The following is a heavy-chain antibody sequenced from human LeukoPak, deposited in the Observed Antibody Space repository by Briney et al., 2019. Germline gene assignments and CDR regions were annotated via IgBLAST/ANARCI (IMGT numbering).Heavy chain of an antibody. J-gene: IGHJ4*02. V-gene: IGHV1-18*01. D-gene: IGHD1-26*01. CDR1: GYTFTSYG. Sequence: ASVKVSCKASGYTFTSYGISWVRQAPGQGLEWMGWISAYNGNTNYAQKLQGRVAMTTDTSTSTAYMELRSLRSDDTAVYYCARDRQDSSGSYYGIDYWGQGTLVTVSS. CDR2: ISAYNGNT. CDR3: ARDRQDSSGSYYGIDY.